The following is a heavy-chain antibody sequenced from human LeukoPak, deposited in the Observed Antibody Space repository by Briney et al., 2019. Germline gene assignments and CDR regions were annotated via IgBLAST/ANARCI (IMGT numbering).Heavy chain of an antibody. CDR1: GYTLTELS. CDR3: ATPRYDFWHHFDY. CDR2: FDPEDGET. Sequence: ASVKVSCTVSGYTLTELSMHWVRQAPGKGLEWMGGFDPEDGETIYAQKFQGRVTMTEDTSTDTAYMALSSLRSEDTAVYYCATPRYDFWHHFDYWGQGTLVTVSS. J-gene: IGHJ4*02. D-gene: IGHD3-3*01. V-gene: IGHV1-24*01.